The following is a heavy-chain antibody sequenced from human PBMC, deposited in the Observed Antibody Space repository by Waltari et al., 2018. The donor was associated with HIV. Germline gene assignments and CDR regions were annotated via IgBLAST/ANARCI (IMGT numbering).Heavy chain of an antibody. CDR1: SESFSGNY. J-gene: IGHJ4*02. V-gene: IGHV4-34*01. CDR3: ARMPILGYGSYAFDS. D-gene: IGHD6-13*01. Sequence: QVQLKQWGAGVLKPSETLSLTCAVYSESFSGNYWSGIRQPPGKGLEWIGEVNHSGSTNYNPSLKGRVTISIDTSKRQFSLRLTSVTAADTAVYYCARMPILGYGSYAFDSWGQGTLVTVSS. CDR2: VNHSGST.